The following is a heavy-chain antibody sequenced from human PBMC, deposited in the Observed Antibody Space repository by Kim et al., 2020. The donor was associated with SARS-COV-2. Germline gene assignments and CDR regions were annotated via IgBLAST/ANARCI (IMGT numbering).Heavy chain of an antibody. V-gene: IGHV4-59*01. CDR3: ARASYGSGSTDAFDI. Sequence: PTLKGPVTISVATSKNRFSLKLSSVTAADTAVYYCARASYGSGSTDAFDIWGQGTMVTVSS. J-gene: IGHJ3*02. D-gene: IGHD3-10*01.